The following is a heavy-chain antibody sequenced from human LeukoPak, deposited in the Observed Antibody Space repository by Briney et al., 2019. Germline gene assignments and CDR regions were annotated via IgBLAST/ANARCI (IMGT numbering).Heavy chain of an antibody. CDR2: IGTAGDT. Sequence: GGSLRLSCAASGFTFSSYDMHWVRQATGKGLEWVSAIGTAGDTYYPGSVKGRFTISRENAKNSLYLQMNSLRAGDTAVYYCARGLCSGGSCYLFDIWGQGTMVTVSS. V-gene: IGHV3-13*01. D-gene: IGHD2-15*01. CDR1: GFTFSSYD. CDR3: ARGLCSGGSCYLFDI. J-gene: IGHJ3*02.